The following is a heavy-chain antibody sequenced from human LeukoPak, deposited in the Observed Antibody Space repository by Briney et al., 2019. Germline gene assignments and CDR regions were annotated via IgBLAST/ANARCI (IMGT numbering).Heavy chain of an antibody. CDR1: GFTFSSYG. CDR2: ISYDGSNK. V-gene: IGHV3-30*18. Sequence: PGRSLRLSCAASGFTFSSYGMHWVRQAPGKGLEWVAVISYDGSNKYYADSVKGRFTISRDNSKNTLYLQMNSLRAEDTAVYYCAKDMGDDFWSGYGGFDYWGQGTLVTVSS. D-gene: IGHD3-3*01. J-gene: IGHJ4*02. CDR3: AKDMGDDFWSGYGGFDY.